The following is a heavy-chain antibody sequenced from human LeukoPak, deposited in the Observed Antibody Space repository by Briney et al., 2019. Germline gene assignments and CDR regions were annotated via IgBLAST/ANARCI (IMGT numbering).Heavy chain of an antibody. V-gene: IGHV3-9*01. J-gene: IGHJ3*02. CDR3: AKVTTYYYDSSGYFGAFDI. Sequence: GRSLRLSCAASGFTFDDYAMHWVRQAPGKGLEWVSGIFWNSNSIGYADSVKGRFTISRDSAKNSLYLQMNSLRAEDTALYYCAKVTTYYYDSSGYFGAFDIWGQGTMVTVSS. D-gene: IGHD3-22*01. CDR1: GFTFDDYA. CDR2: IFWNSNSI.